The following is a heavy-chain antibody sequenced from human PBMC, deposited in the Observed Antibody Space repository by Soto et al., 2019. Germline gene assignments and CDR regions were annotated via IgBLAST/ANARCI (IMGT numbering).Heavy chain of an antibody. D-gene: IGHD3-3*01. V-gene: IGHV3-48*04. CDR3: ARESEVNYDLIYYYYGMDV. CDR1: GFTFSSYS. Sequence: GGSLRLSCAASGFTFSSYSMNWVRQAPGKGLEWVSYISSSSSTIYYADSVKGRFTISRDNAKNSLYLQMNSLRAEDTAVYYCARESEVNYDLIYYYYGMDVWGQGTTVTVSS. CDR2: ISSSSSTI. J-gene: IGHJ6*02.